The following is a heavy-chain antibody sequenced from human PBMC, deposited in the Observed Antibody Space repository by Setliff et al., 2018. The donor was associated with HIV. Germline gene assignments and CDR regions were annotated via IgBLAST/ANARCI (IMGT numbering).Heavy chain of an antibody. CDR2: IYNSAST. J-gene: IGHJ4*02. V-gene: IGHV4-59*08. CDR1: GDSISTDY. CDR3: ARHSPSDY. Sequence: SETLSLTCTVSGDSISTDYWTWIRQPPGKGLEWIGYIYNSASTSYNPSLKSRVTISVDTSKNQFSLKLGSVTAADTAVYYCARHSPSDYWGQGTRVTVSS.